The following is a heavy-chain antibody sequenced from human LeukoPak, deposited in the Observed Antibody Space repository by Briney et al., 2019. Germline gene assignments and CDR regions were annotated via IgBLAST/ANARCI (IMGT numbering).Heavy chain of an antibody. CDR2: INHSGST. V-gene: IGHV4-34*01. D-gene: IGHD3-10*01. Sequence: SETLSLTCAVYGGSFSGYYWSWIRQPPGKGLEWIGEINHSGSTNYNPSLKSRVTISVDTSKNQFSLKLSSVTAADTAVYYCATWFGEFPHYYYYYMDVWGKGTTVTVSS. CDR1: GGSFSGYY. CDR3: ATWFGEFPHYYYYYMDV. J-gene: IGHJ6*03.